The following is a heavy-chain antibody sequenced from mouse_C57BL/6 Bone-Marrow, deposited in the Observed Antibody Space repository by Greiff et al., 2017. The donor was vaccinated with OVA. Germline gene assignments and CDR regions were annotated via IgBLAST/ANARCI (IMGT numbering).Heavy chain of an antibody. CDR3: ARDAYYSNSAWCAY. Sequence: EVKLMESGGGLVKPGGSLKLSCAASGFTFSSYTMSWVRQTPEKRLEWVATISGGGGNTYYPDSVKGRFTISRDNAKNTLYLQMSSLRSEDTALYYCARDAYYSNSAWCAYWGQGTLVTVSA. D-gene: IGHD2-5*01. CDR2: ISGGGGNT. V-gene: IGHV5-9*01. CDR1: GFTFSSYT. J-gene: IGHJ3*01.